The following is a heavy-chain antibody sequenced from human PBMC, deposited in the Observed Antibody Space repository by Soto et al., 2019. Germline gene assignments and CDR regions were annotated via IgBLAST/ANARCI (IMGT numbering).Heavy chain of an antibody. Sequence: QPGGSLRLSCAASGFTFSSYAMSWVRQAPGKGLEWVSAISGSGGSTYYADSVKGRFTISRDNSKNTLYLQMNSLRAEDTAVYYCAKDRLRMIVVVSPGAFDIWGQGTMVTVSS. V-gene: IGHV3-23*01. J-gene: IGHJ3*02. D-gene: IGHD3-22*01. CDR2: ISGSGGST. CDR3: AKDRLRMIVVVSPGAFDI. CDR1: GFTFSSYA.